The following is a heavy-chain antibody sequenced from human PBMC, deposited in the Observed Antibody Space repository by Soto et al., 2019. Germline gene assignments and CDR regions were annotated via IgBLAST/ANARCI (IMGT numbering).Heavy chain of an antibody. CDR1: GFTFTAYS. J-gene: IGHJ4*02. V-gene: IGHV3-48*02. CDR2: ISSGSGSI. Sequence: EVQLVESGGGLVQPGGSLRLSCAASGFTFTAYSMNWVRQAPGKGLEWVSYISSGSGSIYYADSVKGRFTISRDDAKNSLYLQMNSLRDEDTAVYYCERDFCDYWGQGTVVTVSS. D-gene: IGHD3-3*01. CDR3: ERDFCDY.